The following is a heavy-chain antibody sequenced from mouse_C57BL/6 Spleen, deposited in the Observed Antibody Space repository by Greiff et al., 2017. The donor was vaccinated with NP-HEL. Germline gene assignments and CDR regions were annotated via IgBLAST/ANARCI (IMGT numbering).Heavy chain of an antibody. CDR2: IDPETGGT. J-gene: IGHJ2*01. CDR3: TRGGYGSSYFDY. CDR1: GYTFTDYE. D-gene: IGHD1-1*01. Sequence: QVQLQQSGAELVRPGASVTLSCKASGYTFTDYEMHWVKQTPVHGLEWIGAIDPETGGTAYNQKFKGKAILTADKSSSTAYMERRSLTSEDSAVYYCTRGGYGSSYFDYWGQGTTLTVSS. V-gene: IGHV1-15*01.